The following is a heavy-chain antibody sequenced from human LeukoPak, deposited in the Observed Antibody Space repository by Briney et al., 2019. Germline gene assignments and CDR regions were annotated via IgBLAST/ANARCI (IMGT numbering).Heavy chain of an antibody. CDR3: ARHYYGSGTYYHFDS. J-gene: IGHJ4*02. D-gene: IGHD3-10*01. CDR2: ISPYNGNT. CDR1: GYTFASYG. Sequence: VASVKVSCKTSGYTFASYGVSWVRQAPGQGLEWMAWISPYNGNTNYAQKLQGRVTLTTDTSTSTAYMGLRSLRSDDTAVYYCARHYYGSGTYYHFDSWGQGTLVTVSS. V-gene: IGHV1-18*01.